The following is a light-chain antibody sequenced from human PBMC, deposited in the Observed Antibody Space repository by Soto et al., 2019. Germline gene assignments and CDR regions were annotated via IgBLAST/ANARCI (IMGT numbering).Light chain of an antibody. CDR2: GNI. CDR1: SSNIGAGFD. CDR3: QSYDASVSGSGVI. V-gene: IGLV1-40*01. J-gene: IGLJ2*01. Sequence: QSVLTQPPSVSGAPGQRVTISCTGSSSNIGAGFDVHWYHQIAGTAPKLLIYGNINRPSGVPDRFSGSKSGTSASLAITGLLAEDEGDYYCQSYDASVSGSGVIFGGGTKVTVL.